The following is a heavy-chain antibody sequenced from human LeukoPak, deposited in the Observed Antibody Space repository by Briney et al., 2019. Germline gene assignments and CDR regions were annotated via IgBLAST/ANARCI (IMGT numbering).Heavy chain of an antibody. Sequence: SETLSLTRTVSGGSISSGDYYWSWIRQPPGKGLEWIGYIHYSGSAHYNPSLKSRVTISVDTSKNQFSLRLTSVTAADTAVYYCARAPDYGANDYWGQGTLVTVSS. V-gene: IGHV4-30-4*01. D-gene: IGHD4-23*01. CDR2: IHYSGSA. CDR3: ARAPDYGANDY. CDR1: GGSISSGDYY. J-gene: IGHJ4*02.